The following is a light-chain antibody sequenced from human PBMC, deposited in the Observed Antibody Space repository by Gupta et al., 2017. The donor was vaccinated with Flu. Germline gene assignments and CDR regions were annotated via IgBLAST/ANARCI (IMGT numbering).Light chain of an antibody. CDR1: QSVSSY. J-gene: IGKJ5*01. CDR3: QQRSNWPPFT. Sequence: EIVLTQSPATLSLSPGERATLSCRASQSVSSYLAWYQQKPGQAPRLLIYDASNRDTGIPARFSGSGCGKDFPLTISSREPEDFAVYYCQQRSNWPPFTFGQGTQMDIK. CDR2: DAS. V-gene: IGKV3-11*01.